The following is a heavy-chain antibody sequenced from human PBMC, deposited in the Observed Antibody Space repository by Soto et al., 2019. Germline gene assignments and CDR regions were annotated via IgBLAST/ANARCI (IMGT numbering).Heavy chain of an antibody. CDR1: GFTFSSYA. Sequence: LRLSCAASGFTFSSYAMHWVRQAPGKGLEWVAVISYDGSNKYYADSVKGRFTISRDNSKNTLYLQMNSLRAEDTAVYYCARSTPKTYAGDYWGQGTLVTVSS. J-gene: IGHJ4*02. CDR3: ARSTPKTYAGDY. CDR2: ISYDGSNK. D-gene: IGHD2-2*01. V-gene: IGHV3-30-3*01.